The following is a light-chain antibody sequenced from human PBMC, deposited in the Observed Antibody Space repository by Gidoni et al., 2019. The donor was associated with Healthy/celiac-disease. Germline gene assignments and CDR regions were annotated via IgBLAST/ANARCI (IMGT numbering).Light chain of an antibody. CDR1: RSNIGAGYD. V-gene: IGLV1-40*01. CDR2: GNS. J-gene: IGLJ1*01. Sequence: QSVLTQPPSVSAAPGQRVTISCTGSRSNIGAGYDVHWYQQLPGTAPKLLIYGNSNRPSGVPDRFSGSKSGTSASLAITGLQAEDEADYYCQSYDSSLSGWVFGTGTKVTVL. CDR3: QSYDSSLSGWV.